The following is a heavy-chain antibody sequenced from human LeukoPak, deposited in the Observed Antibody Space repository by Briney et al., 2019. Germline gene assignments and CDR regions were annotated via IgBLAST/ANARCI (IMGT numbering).Heavy chain of an antibody. CDR2: IIPIFGTA. J-gene: IGHJ6*04. V-gene: IGHV1-69*06. CDR3: ATKRGYCSSTSCYGDYYYYGMDA. Sequence: SVKVSCKASGGTFSSYAISWVRQAPGQGLEWMGGIIPIFGTANYAQKFQGRVTITADKSTSTAYMELSSLRSEDTAVYYCATKRGYCSSTSCYGDYYYYGMDAWAKGTTVTVSS. CDR1: GGTFSSYA. D-gene: IGHD2-2*01.